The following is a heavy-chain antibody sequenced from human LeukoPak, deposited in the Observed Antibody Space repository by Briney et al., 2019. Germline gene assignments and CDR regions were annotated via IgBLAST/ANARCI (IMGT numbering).Heavy chain of an antibody. V-gene: IGHV1-46*01. J-gene: IGHJ4*02. CDR1: GYTFTSYY. Sequence: GASVKVSCKAFGYTFTSYYMHWVRQAPGQGLEWMGIINPSGGSTSYAQKFQGRVTMTRDMSTSTVYMELSSLRSEDTAVYYCARGSITMIVVGQNPFDYWGQGTLVTVSS. CDR2: INPSGGST. D-gene: IGHD3-22*01. CDR3: ARGSITMIVVGQNPFDY.